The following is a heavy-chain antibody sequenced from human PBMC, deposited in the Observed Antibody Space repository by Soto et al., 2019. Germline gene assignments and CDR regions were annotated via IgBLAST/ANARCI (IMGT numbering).Heavy chain of an antibody. J-gene: IGHJ4*02. CDR2: INYSGST. D-gene: IGHD2-8*01. CDR1: GGSINSGGYY. Sequence: SETLSLTCTVSGGSINSGGYYWSWIRQHPGKGLEWIGYINYSGSTNYNPSLKSRITISRDTSKNQFSLKLSSVTAADTAVYYCARNSYNGKVYGYWGQGTLVTVSS. V-gene: IGHV4-31*03. CDR3: ARNSYNGKVYGY.